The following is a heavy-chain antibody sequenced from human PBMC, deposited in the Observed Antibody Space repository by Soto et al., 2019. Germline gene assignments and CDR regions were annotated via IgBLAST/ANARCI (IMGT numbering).Heavy chain of an antibody. J-gene: IGHJ4*02. CDR3: TRHDGWATTMLNSLGH. CDR2: IRSKANSYAT. Sequence: PGGSLRLSCAASGFSFSGSAFHWVRQAPGKGLEWVGRIRSKANSYATSYGASVKGRFTISRDDSKSTTYLQINGLKTDDTAVYYCTRHDGWATTMLNSLGHWGQGALVTVSS. CDR1: GFSFSGSA. V-gene: IGHV3-73*01. D-gene: IGHD3-16*01.